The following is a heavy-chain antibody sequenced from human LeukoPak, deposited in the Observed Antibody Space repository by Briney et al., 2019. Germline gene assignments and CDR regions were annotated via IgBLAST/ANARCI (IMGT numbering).Heavy chain of an antibody. J-gene: IGHJ4*02. D-gene: IGHD5-18*01. CDR1: GYSFTSYW. CDR3: ARPSNAGSYGQYYFDY. CDR2: IYPGDSDT. Sequence: GESLKISCKGSGYSFTSYWIGWVRQMPGKGLEWMGIIYPGDSDTRYSPSFQGQVTISADKSISTAYLQWSSLKASDTAMYYRARPSNAGSYGQYYFDYWGQGTLVTVSS. V-gene: IGHV5-51*01.